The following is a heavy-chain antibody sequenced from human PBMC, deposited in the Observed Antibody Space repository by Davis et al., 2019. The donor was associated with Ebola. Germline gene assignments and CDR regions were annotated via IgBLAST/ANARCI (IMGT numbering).Heavy chain of an antibody. J-gene: IGHJ6*02. CDR1: GFTFSSYG. V-gene: IGHV3-30*03. CDR3: ARDQYCSSTSCYRPPYYYGMDV. D-gene: IGHD2-2*01. Sequence: PGGSLRLSCAASGFTFSSYGMHWVRQAPGKGLEWVAVISYDGSNKYYADSVKGRFTISRDNSKNTLYLQMNSLRAEDTAVYYCARDQYCSSTSCYRPPYYYGMDVWGQGTTVTVSS. CDR2: ISYDGSNK.